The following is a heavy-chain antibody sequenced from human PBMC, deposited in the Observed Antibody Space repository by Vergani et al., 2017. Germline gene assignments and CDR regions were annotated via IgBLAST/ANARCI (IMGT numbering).Heavy chain of an antibody. CDR1: GFTFSSYG. Sequence: QVQLVESGGGVVQPGRSLRLSCAASGFTFSSYGMHWVRQAPGKGLEWVAVIWYDGSNKYYADSVKGRFTISRDNSKNTLYLQMNSLRAEDTAVYYCARDRPGYSSGWYTHYFDYWGQGTLVTVSS. V-gene: IGHV3-33*01. J-gene: IGHJ4*02. CDR2: IWYDGSNK. CDR3: ARDRPGYSSGWYTHYFDY. D-gene: IGHD6-19*01.